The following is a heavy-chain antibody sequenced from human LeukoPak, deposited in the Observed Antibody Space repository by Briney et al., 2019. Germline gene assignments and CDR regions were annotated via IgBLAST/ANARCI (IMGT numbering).Heavy chain of an antibody. CDR2: INPHSGGT. Sequence: GASVKVSCKASGYTFTGYYIQWVRQAPGQGLEWMGWINPHSGGTNYAQEFQGRVTMTRDTSISTAYMELSSLRPDDTAVYSCARGVTARGFYYYMDIWGNGNTVTISS. CDR3: ARGVTARGFYYYMDI. J-gene: IGHJ6*03. D-gene: IGHD2-21*02. V-gene: IGHV1-2*02. CDR1: GYTFTGYY.